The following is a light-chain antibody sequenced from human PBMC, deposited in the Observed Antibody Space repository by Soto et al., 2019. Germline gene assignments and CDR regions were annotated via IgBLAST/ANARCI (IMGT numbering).Light chain of an antibody. J-gene: IGLJ3*02. V-gene: IGLV1-44*01. CDR1: SSNIGSNP. CDR3: TAWDDSLDAWV. CDR2: TDD. Sequence: QSVLTQPPSASGTPGQRVTISCSGSSSNIGSNPVNWYRQLPGTAPKVLIYTDDQRPSGVPDRFSGSKSGTSASLAISGLQSEDESDYFCTAWDDSLDAWVFGGGTKVTVL.